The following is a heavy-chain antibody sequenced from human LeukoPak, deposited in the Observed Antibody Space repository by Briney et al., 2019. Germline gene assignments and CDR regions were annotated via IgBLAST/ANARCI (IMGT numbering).Heavy chain of an antibody. Sequence: PGGSLRLSCAASGFTFSSYSMSWVRQAPGKGLEWIGSLYHPDSTYYNPSLKSRVTMSVDTSRDQFSLKLSFVTAADTAVYYCARQYDSYFYYYLDLWGTGTTVTVSS. CDR2: LYHPDST. D-gene: IGHD3-10*01. J-gene: IGHJ6*04. CDR3: ARQYDSYFYYYLDL. V-gene: IGHV4-38-2*01. CDR1: GFTFSSYS.